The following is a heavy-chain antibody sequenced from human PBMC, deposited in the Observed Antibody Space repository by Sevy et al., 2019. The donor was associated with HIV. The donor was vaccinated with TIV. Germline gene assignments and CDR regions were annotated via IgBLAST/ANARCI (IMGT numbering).Heavy chain of an antibody. V-gene: IGHV1-3*04. CDR2: TATDTGDT. Sequence: ASVKVSCKASGYTFNRHGLHWVRQAPAQGLEWMGWTATDTGDTRYSQKIQGRLTITTETSASTLYVELSRLTSEDTAVYYCARDQAGSVEFYFDHWGQGTLVTVSS. CDR3: ARDQAGSVEFYFDH. CDR1: GYTFNRHG. J-gene: IGHJ4*02.